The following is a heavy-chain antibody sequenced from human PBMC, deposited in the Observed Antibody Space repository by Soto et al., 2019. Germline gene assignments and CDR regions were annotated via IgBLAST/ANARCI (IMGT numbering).Heavy chain of an antibody. CDR1: GGSFSGYY. CDR2: INHSGST. J-gene: IGHJ5*02. Sequence: QVQLQQWGAGLLKPSETLSLTCAVYGGSFSGYYWSWIRQPPGKGLEWIGEINHSGSTNYNPSLKSRVTISVDTSKNQFSLKLSSVTAADTAVYYCARGGGGYYDFWSGSNWFDPWGQGTLVTVSS. CDR3: ARGGGGYYDFWSGSNWFDP. V-gene: IGHV4-34*01. D-gene: IGHD3-3*01.